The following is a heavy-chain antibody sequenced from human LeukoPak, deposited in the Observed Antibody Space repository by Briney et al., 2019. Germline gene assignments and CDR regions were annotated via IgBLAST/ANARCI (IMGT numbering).Heavy chain of an antibody. Sequence: PGGSLRLSCAASGFTFSSYSMLWVRQAPGKGLEWVSYISSSSSTIYYADSVKGRFTISRDNAKNSLYLQMNSLRAEDTAVYYCARAIGGYNYNYFDYWGQGTLVTVSS. CDR3: ARAIGGYNYNYFDY. J-gene: IGHJ4*02. V-gene: IGHV3-48*01. CDR2: ISSSSSTI. D-gene: IGHD5-24*01. CDR1: GFTFSSYS.